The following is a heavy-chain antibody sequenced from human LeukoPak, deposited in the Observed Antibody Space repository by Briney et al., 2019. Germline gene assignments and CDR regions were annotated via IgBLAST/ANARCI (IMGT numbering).Heavy chain of an antibody. V-gene: IGHV3-20*04. CDR1: GFTFDDYG. Sequence: GWSLRLSCAASGFTFDDYGMSWVRQAPGKGLEWVSGINWNGGSTGYADSVKSRFTISRDNAKNSLYLQMNSLRAEDTALYYCARGTTYYYYYYMDVWGKGTTVTVSS. D-gene: IGHD1-1*01. CDR3: ARGTTYYYYYYMDV. J-gene: IGHJ6*03. CDR2: INWNGGST.